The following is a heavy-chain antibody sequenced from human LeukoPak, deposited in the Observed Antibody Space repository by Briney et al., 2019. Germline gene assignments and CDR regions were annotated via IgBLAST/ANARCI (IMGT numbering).Heavy chain of an antibody. CDR2: INPSSGGT. J-gene: IGHJ4*02. CDR3: ARDPTPTYYYDSSGYPDR. Sequence: ASVKVSCKASGYTFTRHYMNWVRQAPGQGLEWMGKINPSSGGTGYAQKFQGRVTMTRDTSTGTVYMELSSLRSEDTAVYYCARDPTPTYYYDSSGYPDRWGQGTLVTVSS. V-gene: IGHV1-46*01. D-gene: IGHD3-22*01. CDR1: GYTFTRHY.